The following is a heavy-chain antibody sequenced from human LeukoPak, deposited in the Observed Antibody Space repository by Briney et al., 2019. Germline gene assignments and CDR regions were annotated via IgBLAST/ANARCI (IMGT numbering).Heavy chain of an antibody. D-gene: IGHD5-24*01. Sequence: GGSLRLSCAVSGFTFRSYAMKWVRQAPGKGLEWVSAITADGSSTHYTISVKGRFIISRDTPKNTLYLQMNSLRAEDTAVYYCARVPGDGYNNFDYWGQGTLVTVSS. CDR3: ARVPGDGYNNFDY. CDR2: ITADGSST. J-gene: IGHJ4*02. CDR1: GFTFRSYA. V-gene: IGHV3-23*01.